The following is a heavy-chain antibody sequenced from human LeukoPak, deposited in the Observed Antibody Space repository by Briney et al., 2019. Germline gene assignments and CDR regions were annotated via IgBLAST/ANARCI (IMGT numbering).Heavy chain of an antibody. CDR2: IVVGSGNT. CDR3: VADCYGDCID. Sequence: ASVKVSCKASGFIFSSSAVQWVRQARGQRLEWIGWIVVGSGNTNYAQNFQERVTITRDMSTSTVYMELSSLRSEDTAVYYCVADCYGDCIDWGQGTLVTVSS. V-gene: IGHV1-58*01. CDR1: GFIFSSSA. D-gene: IGHD4-17*01. J-gene: IGHJ4*02.